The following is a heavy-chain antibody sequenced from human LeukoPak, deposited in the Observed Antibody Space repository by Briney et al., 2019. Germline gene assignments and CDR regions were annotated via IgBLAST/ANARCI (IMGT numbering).Heavy chain of an antibody. CDR2: ISYDAVYT. J-gene: IGHJ4*02. Sequence: PGGSLRLSCAASGFTFSSYAMHWVRQAPGKGLEWVAFISYDAVYTFYADSVKGRFTISRDNSKNTLHLQMNSLRPEDTAVYYCTRDLSEKYSIDYWGQGTLVTVSS. CDR1: GFTFSSYA. D-gene: IGHD2-15*01. V-gene: IGHV3-30-3*01. CDR3: TRDLSEKYSIDY.